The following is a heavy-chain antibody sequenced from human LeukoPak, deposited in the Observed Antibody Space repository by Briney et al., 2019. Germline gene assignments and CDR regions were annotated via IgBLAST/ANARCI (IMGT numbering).Heavy chain of an antibody. D-gene: IGHD2-15*01. CDR1: GYTFTGYY. J-gene: IGHJ4*02. V-gene: IGHV1-2*04. CDR3: AREPDNSGGNLHFDY. Sequence: GASVKVSCKASGYTFTGYYMHWMRQAPGQGLEWMGWINPNSGGTNYAQKFQGWVTMTRDTSISTAYVELSRLRSDDTAVYYCAREPDNSGGNLHFDYWGQGTLVTVSS. CDR2: INPNSGGT.